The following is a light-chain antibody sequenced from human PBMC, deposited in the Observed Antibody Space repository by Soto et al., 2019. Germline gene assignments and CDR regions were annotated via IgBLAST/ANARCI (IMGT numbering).Light chain of an antibody. CDR1: INDVGGYNY. J-gene: IGLJ1*01. CDR3: MSYAGGNRFV. Sequence: QSALTQPPSASGSPGQSVTISCAGTINDVGGYNYVSWYQQHPGKVPQLMIYQVTKRPSGVPDRFSASKSDTTASLTISGLQAEDEGDYYCMSYAGGNRFVSGTGTKLTVL. V-gene: IGLV2-8*01. CDR2: QVT.